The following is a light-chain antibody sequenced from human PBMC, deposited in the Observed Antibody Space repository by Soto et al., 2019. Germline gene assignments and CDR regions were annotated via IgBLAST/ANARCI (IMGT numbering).Light chain of an antibody. J-gene: IGLJ2*01. CDR3: MSFTSSSTVV. Sequence: QSVLTQPASVSGSPGQSITISCTGTSSDVGAFIYVSWYQQHPGQAPKLVIYEVSNRPSGVSDRFSASKSGNTASLTISGLQAEDEAGYYCMSFTSSSTVVFGGGTKVTVL. CDR2: EVS. V-gene: IGLV2-14*01. CDR1: SSDVGAFIY.